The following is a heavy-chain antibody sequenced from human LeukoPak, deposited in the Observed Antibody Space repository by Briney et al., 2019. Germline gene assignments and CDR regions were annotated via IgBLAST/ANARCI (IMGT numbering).Heavy chain of an antibody. Sequence: GGSLRLSCAVSGFNFNNYGMHWVRQAPGKGLEWLAFIQYDATKKYYADSVKGRFTISRDNSKKTLHLQMNSLRAEDTALYHRTKDIRRGDNYGYDQFAYWGQGTPVTVSS. V-gene: IGHV3-30*02. CDR3: TKDIRRGDNYGYDQFAY. D-gene: IGHD5-18*01. CDR1: GFNFNNYG. J-gene: IGHJ4*02. CDR2: IQYDATKK.